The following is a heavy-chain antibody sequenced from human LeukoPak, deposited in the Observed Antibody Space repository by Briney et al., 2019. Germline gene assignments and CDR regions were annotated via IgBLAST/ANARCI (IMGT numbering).Heavy chain of an antibody. CDR1: GFTFTSSA. V-gene: IGHV1-58*02. CDR3: AGTVAGTVHYYCGMDV. D-gene: IGHD6-19*01. Sequence: SVKVSCKASGFTFTSSAMQWVRQARGQRLEWIGWIVVGSGNTNYAQKFQERVTITRDMSTSTAYMELSSLRSEDTAVYYCAGTVAGTVHYYCGMDVWGQGTTVTVSS. J-gene: IGHJ6*02. CDR2: IVVGSGNT.